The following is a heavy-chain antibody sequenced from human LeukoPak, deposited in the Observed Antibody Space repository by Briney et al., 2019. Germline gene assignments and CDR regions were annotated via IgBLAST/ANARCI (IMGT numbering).Heavy chain of an antibody. V-gene: IGHV3-23*01. Sequence: GGSLRLSCAASGFTFSNNAMSWVRKAPGKGLEWVSATSTSGGSAYYADSVKGQFTISRDNSKNTLYLQMDSLRADDTAVYYCARYSGSYYYPPAWDLWGQGTLVTVSS. CDR2: TSTSGGSA. D-gene: IGHD1-26*01. CDR3: ARYSGSYYYPPAWDL. J-gene: IGHJ4*02. CDR1: GFTFSNNA.